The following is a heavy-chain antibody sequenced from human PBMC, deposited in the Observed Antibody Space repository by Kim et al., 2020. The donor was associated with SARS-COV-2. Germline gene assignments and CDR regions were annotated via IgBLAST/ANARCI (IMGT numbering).Heavy chain of an antibody. D-gene: IGHD3-3*01. Sequence: KGRFTISRANSKNTLYLQMNSLRAEDTAVYYCAKDRDYDFWSGYPYFDSWGQGTLVTVSS. CDR3: AKDRDYDFWSGYPYFDS. J-gene: IGHJ4*02. V-gene: IGHV3-23*01.